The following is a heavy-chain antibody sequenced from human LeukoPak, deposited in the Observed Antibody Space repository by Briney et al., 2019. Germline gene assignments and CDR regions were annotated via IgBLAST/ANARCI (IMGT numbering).Heavy chain of an antibody. Sequence: SETLSLTSTVSGASFSGYYWSWIRQPPGKGLEWIGEINHSGSTNYNPSLKGRVTISVDTSKNQFSLDLSSVTAADTAVYYCARDGRHDAFDIWGRGTMVTVS. CDR2: INHSGST. D-gene: IGHD1-26*01. CDR3: ARDGRHDAFDI. V-gene: IGHV4-34*01. J-gene: IGHJ3*02. CDR1: GASFSGYY.